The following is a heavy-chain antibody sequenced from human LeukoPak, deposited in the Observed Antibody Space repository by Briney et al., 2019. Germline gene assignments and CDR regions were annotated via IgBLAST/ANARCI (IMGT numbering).Heavy chain of an antibody. V-gene: IGHV4-39*07. CDR3: ARAPYSSSWYDWFDP. J-gene: IGHJ5*02. CDR1: GGSISSSSYY. Sequence: SSETLSLTCTVSGGSISSSSYYWGWIRQPPGKGLEWIGEINHSGSTNYNPSLKSRVTISVDTSKNQFSLKLSSVTAADTAVYYCARAPYSSSWYDWFDPWGQGTLVTVSS. CDR2: INHSGST. D-gene: IGHD6-13*01.